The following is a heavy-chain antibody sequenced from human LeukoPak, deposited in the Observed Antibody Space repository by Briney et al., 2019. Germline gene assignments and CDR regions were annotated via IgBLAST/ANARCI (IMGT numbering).Heavy chain of an antibody. CDR2: INWSGDNT. Sequence: PGGSLRLSCEDSGFTFADYGLSWVRQAPGKGPQWVAGINWSGDNTFYAGSVKGRFTISRDNSKKTLYLQMNNLRGEDTATYYCARDLCSNWSNLAYWGQGTLVTVSS. D-gene: IGHD6-13*01. CDR3: ARDLCSNWSNLAY. CDR1: GFTFADYG. J-gene: IGHJ4*02. V-gene: IGHV3-20*04.